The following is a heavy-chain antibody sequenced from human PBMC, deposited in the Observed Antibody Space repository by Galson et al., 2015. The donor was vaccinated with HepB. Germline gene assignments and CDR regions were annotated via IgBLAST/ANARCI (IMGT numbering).Heavy chain of an antibody. V-gene: IGHV3-23*01. J-gene: IGHJ4*02. CDR2: ISGPGDNT. D-gene: IGHD6-19*01. CDR1: GFTFSSYA. CDR3: TREGVSSNGWYAGY. Sequence: SLRLSCAASGFTFSSYAMHWVRQAPGKGLEWASTISGPGDNTYYADSVKGRFTISRDNSKSTVYLQMSGLTAGDTAVYYCTREGVSSNGWYAGYWGQGTLVTVSS.